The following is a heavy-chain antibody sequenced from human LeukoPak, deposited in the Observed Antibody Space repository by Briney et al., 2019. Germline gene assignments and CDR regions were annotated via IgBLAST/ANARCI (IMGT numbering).Heavy chain of an antibody. J-gene: IGHJ4*02. CDR2: ISYDGSNK. Sequence: GRSLRLSCAASGFTFSSYAMHWVRQAPGKGLEWVAVISYDGSNKYYADSVKGRFTISRDNSKNTLYLQMNSLSAEDTAVYYCARDSVAAFDYWGQGTLVTVSS. CDR3: ARDSVAAFDY. D-gene: IGHD4-23*01. V-gene: IGHV3-30*04. CDR1: GFTFSSYA.